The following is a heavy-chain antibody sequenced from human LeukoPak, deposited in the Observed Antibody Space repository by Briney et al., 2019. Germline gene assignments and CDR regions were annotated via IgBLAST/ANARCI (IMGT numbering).Heavy chain of an antibody. J-gene: IGHJ4*02. Sequence: ASVTVSFTASGYTFTAYYMHWVRPAPGPGLEWMGWINPHSGGTNSAQMFQGRVTITRDTSISTAYMELSRLRSDDTAVYYCARAPYYYDSSGPIDYWGQGTLVTVSS. CDR1: GYTFTAYY. CDR3: ARAPYYYDSSGPIDY. D-gene: IGHD3-22*01. V-gene: IGHV1-2*02. CDR2: INPHSGGT.